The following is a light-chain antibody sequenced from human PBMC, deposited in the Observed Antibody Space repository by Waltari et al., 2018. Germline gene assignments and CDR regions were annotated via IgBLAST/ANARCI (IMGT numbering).Light chain of an antibody. CDR3: GSFTTSYTWV. Sequence: QSALTQPASVSGSLGQSNTISCTGGSSDVGAYNLVPWYQQHPGKAPKVMIYDVTERPSGISNRFSGSKSGYTASLTISGLQAEDEADYYCGSFTTSYTWVFGGGTTLTVL. V-gene: IGLV2-14*03. CDR1: SSDVGAYNL. CDR2: DVT. J-gene: IGLJ3*02.